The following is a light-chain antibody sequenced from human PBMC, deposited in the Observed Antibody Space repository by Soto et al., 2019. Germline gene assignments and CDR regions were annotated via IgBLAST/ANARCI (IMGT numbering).Light chain of an antibody. J-gene: IGLJ7*01. CDR2: DVS. CDR3: SSYTSSSTLGAV. CDR1: SSDVGGYNY. V-gene: IGLV2-14*01. Sequence: QSALTQPASVSGSPGQSITISRTGTSSDVGGYNYVSWYQQHPGKAPKLMIYDVSNRPSGVSNRFSGSKSGNTASLTISGLQAEDEADYYCSSYTSSSTLGAVFGGGTQLTVL.